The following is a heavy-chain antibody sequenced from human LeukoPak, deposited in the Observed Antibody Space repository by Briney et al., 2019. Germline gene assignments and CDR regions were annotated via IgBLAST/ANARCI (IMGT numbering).Heavy chain of an antibody. D-gene: IGHD3-22*01. CDR1: GGSISSGGYY. Sequence: SETLSLTCTVSGGSISSGGYYWSWIRQHPGKGLEWIGYIYYSGSAYYNPSLKSRATISVDTSKNQFSLKLSSVTAADTAVYYCARAETMIVVSHWGQGTLVTVSS. V-gene: IGHV4-31*03. CDR2: IYYSGSA. J-gene: IGHJ4*02. CDR3: ARAETMIVVSH.